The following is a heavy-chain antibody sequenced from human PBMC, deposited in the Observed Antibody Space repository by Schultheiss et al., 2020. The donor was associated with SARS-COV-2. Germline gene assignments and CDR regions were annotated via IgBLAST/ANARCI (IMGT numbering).Heavy chain of an antibody. J-gene: IGHJ4*02. Sequence: SQTLSLTCAVYGGSFSGYYWSWIRQPAGKGLEWIGRIYTSGSTNYNPSLKSRVTMSVDTSKNQFSLKLSSVTAADTAVYYCARDASEQQLVPDYFDYWGQGTLVTVSS. CDR2: IYTSGST. V-gene: IGHV4-4*07. CDR1: GGSFSGYY. D-gene: IGHD6-13*01. CDR3: ARDASEQQLVPDYFDY.